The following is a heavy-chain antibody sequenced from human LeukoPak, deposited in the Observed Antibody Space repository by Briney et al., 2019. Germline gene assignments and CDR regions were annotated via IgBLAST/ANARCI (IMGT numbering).Heavy chain of an antibody. V-gene: IGHV4-38-2*01. CDR1: GYSINSGYC. D-gene: IGHD3-22*01. CDR3: ARVPHSVEGSMKAVFIHYFDY. J-gene: IGHJ4*02. Sequence: SETLSLSCAVSGYSINSGYCWGWIRQPPGKGLEWIGGIDHSGNTHYNPSLKNRVTISVDTSKNEFSLKLSSVTATDTAVYYCARVPHSVEGSMKAVFIHYFDYWGQGSLVTVSS. CDR2: IDHSGNT.